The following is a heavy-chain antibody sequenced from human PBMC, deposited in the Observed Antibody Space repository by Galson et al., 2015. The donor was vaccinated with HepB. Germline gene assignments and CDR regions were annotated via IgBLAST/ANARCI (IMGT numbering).Heavy chain of an antibody. D-gene: IGHD6-13*01. CDR2: IYSGGST. CDR1: GFTVSSNY. CDR3: AWGEVGGVAAAGTLGY. Sequence: SLRLSCAASGFTVSSNYMSWVRQAPGKGLEWVSVIYSGGSTYYADSVKGRFTISRDNSKNTLYLQMNSLRAEDTAVYYCAWGEVGGVAAAGTLGYWGQGTLVTVSS. J-gene: IGHJ4*02. V-gene: IGHV3-66*01.